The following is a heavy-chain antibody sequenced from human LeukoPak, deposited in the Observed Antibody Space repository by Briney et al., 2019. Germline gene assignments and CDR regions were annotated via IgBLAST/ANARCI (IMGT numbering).Heavy chain of an antibody. Sequence: GRSLRLSCAASGFTFSSYWMSWVRQAPGKGLEWVANIRQDESEKYYVDSVKGRFTISRDNAKNSLYLQMSSLGAEDTAVYYCARAAATHYDSSGYYPDAFDIWGQGTMVTVSS. D-gene: IGHD3-22*01. CDR3: ARAAATHYDSSGYYPDAFDI. J-gene: IGHJ3*02. CDR2: IRQDESEK. CDR1: GFTFSSYW. V-gene: IGHV3-7*01.